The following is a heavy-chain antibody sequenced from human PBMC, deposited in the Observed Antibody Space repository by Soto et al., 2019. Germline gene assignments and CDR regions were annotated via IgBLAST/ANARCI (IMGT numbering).Heavy chain of an antibody. CDR1: GGSIISGY. J-gene: IGHJ4*02. Sequence: PSETLSLTCTVSGGSIISGYWSWIRQPPGKGLEWIGYISYSGNTNYNPSLKSRVTMSVDTPKNQFSLRLSSVTTADTAVYYCAGLGGYAGTQIEYGGQEPLVPVPS. V-gene: IGHV4-59*01. D-gene: IGHD5-12*01. CDR3: AGLGGYAGTQIEY. CDR2: ISYSGNT.